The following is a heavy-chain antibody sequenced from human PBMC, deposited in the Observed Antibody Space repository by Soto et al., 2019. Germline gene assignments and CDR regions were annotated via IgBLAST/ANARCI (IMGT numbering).Heavy chain of an antibody. V-gene: IGHV3-73*01. D-gene: IGHD3-3*01. Sequence: EVQLVESGGGLVQPGGSLKLSCAASGFTFSGSAMHWVRQASGKGLEWVGRIRSKANNYATAYGASVKGRFTISRDDSKNTAYVQMNSLKTEDTAVYYCSRQASDFWSGKPQYYMDVWGKGTTVTVSS. CDR2: IRSKANNYAT. CDR1: GFTFSGSA. CDR3: SRQASDFWSGKPQYYMDV. J-gene: IGHJ6*03.